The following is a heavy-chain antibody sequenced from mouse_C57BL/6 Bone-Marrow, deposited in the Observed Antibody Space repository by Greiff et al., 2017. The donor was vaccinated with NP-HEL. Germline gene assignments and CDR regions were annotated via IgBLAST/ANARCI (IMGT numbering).Heavy chain of an antibody. CDR1: GYTFTSYW. V-gene: IGHV1-69*01. Sequence: LVESGAELVMPGASVKLSCKASGYTFTSYWMHWVKQRPGQGLEWIGEIDPSDSYTNYNQKFKGKSTLTVDKSSSTAYMQLSSLTSEDSAVYYCARGYYAMDYWGQGTSVTVSS. J-gene: IGHJ4*01. CDR3: ARGYYAMDY. CDR2: IDPSDSYT.